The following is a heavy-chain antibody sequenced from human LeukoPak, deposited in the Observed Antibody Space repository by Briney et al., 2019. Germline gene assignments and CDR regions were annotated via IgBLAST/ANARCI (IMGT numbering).Heavy chain of an antibody. D-gene: IGHD2-15*01. J-gene: IGHJ4*02. Sequence: GGSLRLSCAASGFTFSSYAMSWARQARGRGLEWVSAISGSGGSTYYADSVKGRFTISRDNSKNTLYLQMNSLRDEDTAVYYCAKDYCSGGSCYTEDYWGQGTLVTVSS. CDR2: ISGSGGST. V-gene: IGHV3-23*01. CDR3: AKDYCSGGSCYTEDY. CDR1: GFTFSSYA.